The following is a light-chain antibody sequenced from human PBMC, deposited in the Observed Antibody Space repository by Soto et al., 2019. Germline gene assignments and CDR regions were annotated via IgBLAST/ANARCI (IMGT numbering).Light chain of an antibody. J-gene: IGKJ1*01. CDR3: HHFGSLPET. Sequence: EVVLTQSPGTLSLSPGERVTLSCRASQSVASSYLAWYQQKPGRAPRLLFYSASSRATGIPDRFSGSGSGTDFTLTISRLEPEDFAVYYCHHFGSLPETFGQGTHVE. CDR1: QSVASSY. CDR2: SAS. V-gene: IGKV3-20*01.